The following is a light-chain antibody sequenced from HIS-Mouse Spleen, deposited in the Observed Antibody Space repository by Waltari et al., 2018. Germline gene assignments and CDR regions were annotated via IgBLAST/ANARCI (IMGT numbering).Light chain of an antibody. V-gene: IGLV2-23*01. J-gene: IGLJ1*01. CDR1: SSAVGRYNL. CDR3: CSYAGSSTYV. CDR2: EGS. Sequence: QSALTQPASVSGSPGQSITISCPGPSSAVGRYNLVSWYQQHPGKAPKLMIYEGSKRPSGVSNRFSGSKSGNTASLTISGLQAEDEADYYCCSYAGSSTYVFGTGTKVTVL.